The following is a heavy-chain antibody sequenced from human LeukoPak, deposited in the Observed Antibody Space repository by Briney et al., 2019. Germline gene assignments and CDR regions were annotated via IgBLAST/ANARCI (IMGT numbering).Heavy chain of an antibody. J-gene: IGHJ6*03. V-gene: IGHV1-2*02. Sequence: GASVKVSCKASGYTFTGYYMHWVRQAPGQGLEWMGWINPNSGGTNYAQKFQGRVTMTRDTSISTAHMELSRLRSDDTAVYYCARAGEYCSSTSCSPSGYYYYMDVWGKGTTVTVSS. D-gene: IGHD2-2*01. CDR2: INPNSGGT. CDR1: GYTFTGYY. CDR3: ARAGEYCSSTSCSPSGYYYYMDV.